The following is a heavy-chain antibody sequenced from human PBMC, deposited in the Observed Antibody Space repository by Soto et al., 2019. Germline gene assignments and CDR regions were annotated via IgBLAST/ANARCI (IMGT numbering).Heavy chain of an antibody. V-gene: IGHV1-69*13. CDR1: GGTFSSYA. Sequence: SVKVSCKASGGTFSSYAISWVRQAPGQGLEWMGGIIPIFGTANYAQKLQGRVTITADESTSTAYMELSSLRSEDTAVYYCARGEAIVVVPAAIYYYYGMDVWGQGTTVTVSS. CDR3: ARGEAIVVVPAAIYYYYGMDV. D-gene: IGHD2-2*01. J-gene: IGHJ6*02. CDR2: IIPIFGTA.